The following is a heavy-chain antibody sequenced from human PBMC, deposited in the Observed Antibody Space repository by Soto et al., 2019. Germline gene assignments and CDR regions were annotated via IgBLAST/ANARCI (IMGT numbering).Heavy chain of an antibody. J-gene: IGHJ4*02. V-gene: IGHV4-4*07. D-gene: IGHD2-15*01. CDR1: GGSISGYY. Sequence: QVQLQESGPGLVKPSETLSLTCTVSGGSISGYYWSWIRQPAGKGLEWIGRIYTSGSTNYNPSLKSRVTLSLDTSKNHFSLKLSSVTAADTAVYYCARDPYCSGGSCRGEEDFDYWGPGTLVTVSS. CDR3: ARDPYCSGGSCRGEEDFDY. CDR2: IYTSGST.